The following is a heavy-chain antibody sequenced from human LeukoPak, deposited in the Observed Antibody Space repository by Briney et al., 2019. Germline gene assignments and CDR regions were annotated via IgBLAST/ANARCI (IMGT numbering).Heavy chain of an antibody. CDR3: ARVAADSSSWYRTAFDI. D-gene: IGHD6-13*01. CDR1: GGSISSGSYY. J-gene: IGHJ3*02. CDR2: IYTSGST. V-gene: IGHV4-61*02. Sequence: PSETLSLTCTVSGGSISSGSYYWSWIRQPAGKGLEWIGRIYTSGSTNYNPSLKSRVTISVDTSKNQFSLKLSSVTAADTAVYYCARVAADSSSWYRTAFDIWGQGTMVTVSS.